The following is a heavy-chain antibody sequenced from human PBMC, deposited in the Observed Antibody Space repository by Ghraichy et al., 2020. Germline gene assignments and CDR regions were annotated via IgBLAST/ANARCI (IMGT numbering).Heavy chain of an antibody. Sequence: SETLSLTCTVSGGSISSYYWSWIRQPPGKGLEWIGYIYYSGSTNYNPSLKSRVTISVDTSKNQFSLKLSSVTAADTAVYYCARRRGLGVVINAFDIWGQGTMVTVSS. V-gene: IGHV4-59*01. J-gene: IGHJ3*02. CDR2: IYYSGST. D-gene: IGHD3-3*01. CDR3: ARRRGLGVVINAFDI. CDR1: GGSISSYY.